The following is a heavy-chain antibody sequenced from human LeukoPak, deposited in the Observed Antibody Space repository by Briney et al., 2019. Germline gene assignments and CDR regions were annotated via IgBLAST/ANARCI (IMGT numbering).Heavy chain of an antibody. CDR1: GFTFNDHW. CDR2: INQDGSEK. Sequence: GGSLRLSCAASGFTFNDHWMSWVRQAPGKGLEWVANINQDGSEKYYVDSVKGRFTISRDNAKNSLYLQMNSLRAEDTAVYYCARKRDGYNYDHYYYYYYMDVWGKGTTVTVSS. J-gene: IGHJ6*03. CDR3: ARKRDGYNYDHYYYYYYMDV. V-gene: IGHV3-7*01. D-gene: IGHD5-24*01.